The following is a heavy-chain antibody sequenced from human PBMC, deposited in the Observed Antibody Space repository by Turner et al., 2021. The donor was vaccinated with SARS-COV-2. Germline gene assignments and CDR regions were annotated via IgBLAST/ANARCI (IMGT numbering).Heavy chain of an antibody. CDR1: GYTLIELS. V-gene: IGHV1-24*01. D-gene: IGHD2-21*02. Sequence: QVQLVQSGAEVKKPGASVKVSCKVSGYTLIELSMHWVRQAPGKGLEWMGGFDPEDGETIYAQKFQGRVTMTRNTSISTAYMELSSLRSEDTAVYYCARGRVVVTAIHNWFDPWGQGTLVTVSS. J-gene: IGHJ5*02. CDR3: ARGRVVVTAIHNWFDP. CDR2: FDPEDGET.